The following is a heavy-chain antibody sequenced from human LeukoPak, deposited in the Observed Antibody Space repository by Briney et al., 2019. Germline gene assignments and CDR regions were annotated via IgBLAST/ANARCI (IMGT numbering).Heavy chain of an antibody. CDR2: ISAYNGNT. D-gene: IGHD2-15*01. J-gene: IGHJ4*02. Sequence: GASVKVSCKASGYTFTSYGISWVRQAPGQGLERMGWISAYNGNTNYAQKLQGRVTMTTDTSTSTAYMELRSLRSDDTAVYYCARDPESNIVVVVAATRGAFDYWGQGTLVTVSS. CDR1: GYTFTSYG. CDR3: ARDPESNIVVVVAATRGAFDY. V-gene: IGHV1-18*01.